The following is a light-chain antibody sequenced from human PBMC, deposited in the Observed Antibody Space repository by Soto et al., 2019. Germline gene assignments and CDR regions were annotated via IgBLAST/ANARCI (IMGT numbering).Light chain of an antibody. V-gene: IGKV1-5*01. CDR1: QSIGTW. J-gene: IGKJ2*01. CDR2: DAS. Sequence: DIQITQSPSTRSASVGDRVTITCRASQSIGTWLAWYQQKPVKAPNLLIYDASNLESGVPSRFSGSGSGTEFTLTISSLQPDDFATYYCQQCNSYSYTFGQGTKVDIK. CDR3: QQCNSYSYT.